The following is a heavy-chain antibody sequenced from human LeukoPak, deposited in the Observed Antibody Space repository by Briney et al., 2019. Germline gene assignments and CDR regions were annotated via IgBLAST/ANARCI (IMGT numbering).Heavy chain of an antibody. Sequence: GGTLRLSCAGSGFTFRSYGMSWVRQAPGKGLEWVSGISGSGGSTYYADSVKGRFTISRDNSKNTLYLRMNSLRADDTAVYYCARGRVDTMIVVSPSYGYWGQGTLVTVSS. D-gene: IGHD3-22*01. J-gene: IGHJ4*02. CDR2: ISGSGGST. CDR1: GFTFRSYG. CDR3: ARGRVDTMIVVSPSYGY. V-gene: IGHV3-23*01.